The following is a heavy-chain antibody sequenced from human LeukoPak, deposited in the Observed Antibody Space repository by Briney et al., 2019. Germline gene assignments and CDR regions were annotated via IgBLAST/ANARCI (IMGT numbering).Heavy chain of an antibody. CDR3: ARVGAVLRFFDAFDI. D-gene: IGHD3-3*01. CDR1: GGSFSGYY. Sequence: SETLSLTCAVYGGSFSGYYWSWIRQPPGKGLEWIGEINHSGSTNYNPSLKSRVTISVDTSKNQFSLKLSSVTAADTAVYYCARVGAVLRFFDAFDIWGQGTMVTVSS. V-gene: IGHV4-34*01. CDR2: INHSGST. J-gene: IGHJ3*02.